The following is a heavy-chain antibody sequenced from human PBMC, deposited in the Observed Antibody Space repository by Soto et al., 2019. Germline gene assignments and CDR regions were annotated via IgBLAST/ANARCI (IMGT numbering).Heavy chain of an antibody. J-gene: IGHJ4*02. Sequence: EVQLLESGGGLVQPGGSLRLSCAASGFTFSSYAMSWVRQAPGKGLEWVSVISGSGDSTYYADSVKGRFTISRDNSKNTLYLQMTSLRAGDTAVYYCARRTSGCYLDYWGQGPWSPSPQ. CDR2: ISGSGDST. D-gene: IGHD6-19*01. CDR1: GFTFSSYA. CDR3: ARRTSGCYLDY. V-gene: IGHV3-23*01.